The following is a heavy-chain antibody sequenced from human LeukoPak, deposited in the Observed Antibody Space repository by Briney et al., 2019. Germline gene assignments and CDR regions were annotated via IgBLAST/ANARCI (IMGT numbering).Heavy chain of an antibody. J-gene: IGHJ4*02. D-gene: IGHD6-13*01. Sequence: PGGSLRLSCAASGFTFSSYSMNWVRQAPGKGLEWVSYISSSSSTIYYADSVKGRFTISRDNAKNSLYLQMNSLRAEDTAVYYCAKEGLVGSWARFDYWGQGTLVTVSS. CDR3: AKEGLVGSWARFDY. CDR2: ISSSSSTI. V-gene: IGHV3-48*04. CDR1: GFTFSSYS.